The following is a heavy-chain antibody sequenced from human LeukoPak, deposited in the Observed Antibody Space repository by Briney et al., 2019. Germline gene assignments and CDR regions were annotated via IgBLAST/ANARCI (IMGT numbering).Heavy chain of an antibody. V-gene: IGHV7-4-1*02. J-gene: IGHJ5*02. CDR3: ARGMGSSPPYNWFDP. Sequence: AASVKVSCKAAGYTFTSYAMHWVRQAPGQGLEWMGWINTNTGNPTYAQGFTGRFVFSLDTSVSTAYLQISSLKAEDTAVYYCARGMGSSPPYNWFDPWGQGTLVTVSS. CDR1: GYTFTSYA. CDR2: INTNTGNP. D-gene: IGHD6-6*01.